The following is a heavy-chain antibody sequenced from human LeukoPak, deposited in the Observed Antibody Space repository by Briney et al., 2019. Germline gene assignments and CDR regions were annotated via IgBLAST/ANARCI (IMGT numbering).Heavy chain of an antibody. J-gene: IGHJ6*02. Sequence: ASVKVSCKASGYTFTSYGISWVRQAPGQGLEWMGWIGAYNGNTNYAQKLQGRVTMTTDTSTSTAYMELRSLRSDDTAVYYCATPARNYGSGSLNYYYGMDVWGQGTTVTVSS. CDR3: ATPARNYGSGSLNYYYGMDV. CDR2: IGAYNGNT. CDR1: GYTFTSYG. V-gene: IGHV1-18*01. D-gene: IGHD3-10*01.